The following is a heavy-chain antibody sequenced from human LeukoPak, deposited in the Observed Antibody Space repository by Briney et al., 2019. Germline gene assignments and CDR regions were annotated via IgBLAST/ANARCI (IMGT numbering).Heavy chain of an antibody. J-gene: IGHJ4*02. D-gene: IGHD3-22*01. CDR3: AKDLVSYYDSSGYYLFDY. Sequence: GGSLRLSCAASGFTFSAYWMSWVRQAPGKGLEWVANIKQDGSDKYYVDSVKGRFTISRDNSKNTLYLQMNSLRAEDTAVYYCAKDLVSYYDSSGYYLFDYWGQGTLVTVSS. CDR1: GFTFSAYW. V-gene: IGHV3-7*03. CDR2: IKQDGSDK.